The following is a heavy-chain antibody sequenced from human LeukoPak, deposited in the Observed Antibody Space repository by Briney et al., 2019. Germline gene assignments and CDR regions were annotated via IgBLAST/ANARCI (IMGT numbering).Heavy chain of an antibody. CDR3: ATATQPRGYFLH. D-gene: IGHD2-2*01. CDR2: ISVNNGGT. CDR1: GYTFTTYS. Sequence: ASVKVSCKASGYTFTTYSLVWVRQAPGQSLEWMGWISVNNGGTNYAQSFQDRVTLTRDTSTNTAYLELRSLRSGDTAIIYCATATQPRGYFLHWGQGTLVTVSS. J-gene: IGHJ1*01. V-gene: IGHV1-18*01.